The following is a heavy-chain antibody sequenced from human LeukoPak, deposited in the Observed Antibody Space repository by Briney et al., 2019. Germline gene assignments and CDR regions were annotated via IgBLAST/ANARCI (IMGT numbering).Heavy chain of an antibody. V-gene: IGHV3-53*01. CDR1: GFNVSYNY. CDR2: IYSGGNT. Sequence: PGGSLRLSCAASGFNVSYNYMSWVRQAPGKGLEWVSDIYSGGNTYYADSVKGRFTISRDNSKNTLYLQMNSLRAEDTAVYYCARNFISMVRGVIITTYFDYWGQGTLVTVSS. J-gene: IGHJ4*02. D-gene: IGHD3-10*01. CDR3: ARNFISMVRGVIITTYFDY.